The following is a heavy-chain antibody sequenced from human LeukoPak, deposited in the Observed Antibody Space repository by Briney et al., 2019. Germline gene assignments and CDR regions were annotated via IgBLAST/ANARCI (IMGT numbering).Heavy chain of an antibody. Sequence: SETLSLTCTVSGGSINSYYWNWIRQPPGKGLEWIGHIYYSGTTNYSPSLKSRVTISVDTSKNQISLRLSSVTAADTAVYYCARGTHSYSSIDYRGQGTLVTVSS. J-gene: IGHJ4*02. CDR3: ARGTHSYSSIDY. V-gene: IGHV4-59*01. CDR1: GGSINSYY. CDR2: IYYSGTT. D-gene: IGHD6-13*01.